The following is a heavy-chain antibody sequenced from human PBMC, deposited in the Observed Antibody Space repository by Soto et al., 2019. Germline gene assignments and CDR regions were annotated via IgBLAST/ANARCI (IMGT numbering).Heavy chain of an antibody. J-gene: IGHJ4*02. CDR1: GGTFRNYP. CDR2: IFPLTDIP. Sequence: QVQLVQSGTEVKKPGSSVKVSCKASGGTFRNYPINWVRQAPGQGLEWMGSIFPLTDIPDYAQNFQARLTTGADKSPSTADMEVRSLTSDDTAMYFCARGPLVVLNYFESWGQGTLVTVSS. V-gene: IGHV1-69*02. CDR3: ARGPLVVLNYFES.